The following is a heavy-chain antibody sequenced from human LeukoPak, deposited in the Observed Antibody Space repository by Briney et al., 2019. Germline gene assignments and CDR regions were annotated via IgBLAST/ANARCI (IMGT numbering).Heavy chain of an antibody. CDR3: ASDSRLKWTQYYFDF. V-gene: IGHV3-30*04. J-gene: IGHJ4*02. CDR1: GVTFNYYA. D-gene: IGHD3/OR15-3a*01. CDR2: ISFDGKNK. Sequence: GGSLRLSCVASGVTFNYYAIHWVRQAPGKGLEWVAVISFDGKNKFYADSVKGRFTISRDNSKNTLYLQINSLKPDDTAVYLCASDSRLKWTQYYFDFRGQGTLVTVSS.